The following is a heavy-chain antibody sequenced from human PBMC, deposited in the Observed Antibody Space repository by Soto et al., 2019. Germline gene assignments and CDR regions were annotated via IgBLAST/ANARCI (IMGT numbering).Heavy chain of an antibody. V-gene: IGHV1-46*01. CDR3: ARDVSGHENYAPIGYFCDH. CDR2: IDPSGGIT. D-gene: IGHD5-18*01. Sequence: QVQLSQFGAEVKKPGASVKVSCKASGYSFTNFHIHWVRPSPGQGLEWIGMIDPSGGITRDAQSLAGRLPMTSDASTSTVDMELRGLTSADTAVYYLARDVSGHENYAPIGYFCDHWGQGSPVTVSS. J-gene: IGHJ4*02. CDR1: GYSFTNFH.